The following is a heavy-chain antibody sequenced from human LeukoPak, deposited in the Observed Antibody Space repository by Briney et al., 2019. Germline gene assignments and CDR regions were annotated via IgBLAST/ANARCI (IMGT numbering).Heavy chain of an antibody. J-gene: IGHJ4*02. CDR2: ISSDGSST. V-gene: IGHV3-74*01. D-gene: IGHD3-9*01. CDR1: GFTFSSYW. Sequence: GGSLRLSCAASGFTFSSYWMHWVRQAPGKGLVWVSRISSDGSSTTYADSVKGRFTISRDNAKNTLYLQMNSLRAEDTAVYYCARLDILTGNYYYFNFWGQGTLVTVSS. CDR3: ARLDILTGNYYYFNF.